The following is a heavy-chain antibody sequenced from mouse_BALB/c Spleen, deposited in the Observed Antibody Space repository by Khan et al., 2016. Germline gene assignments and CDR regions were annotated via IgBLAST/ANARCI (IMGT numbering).Heavy chain of an antibody. CDR1: GFSLTTYG. Sequence: QVQLKESGPGLVQPSQSLSITCTVSGFSLTTYGVHWVRQSPGKGLEWLGVIWIGGNTDYNAAFISRLSISKDNSKSQVFCKMNSLQANDTAVYYCARIGNSFLTTMGGAMNYWGQGTSVTVSS. J-gene: IGHJ4*01. CDR3: ARIGNSFLTTMGGAMNY. CDR2: IWIGGNT. V-gene: IGHV2-2*02. D-gene: IGHD1-1*01.